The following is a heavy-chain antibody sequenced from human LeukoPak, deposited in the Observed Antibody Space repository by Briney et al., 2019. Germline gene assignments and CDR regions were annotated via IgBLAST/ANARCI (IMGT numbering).Heavy chain of an antibody. D-gene: IGHD3-16*01. CDR1: GFTISSYS. V-gene: IGHV3-21*01. CDR3: ARDGRQLYVYYYYYYMDV. CDR2: ISSSSSYI. J-gene: IGHJ6*03. Sequence: PGGTLRLYCAASGFTISSYSMNWVRQAPGKGLEWVSSISSSSSYIYYADSVKGRFTISRDTATNSLYLQMNRLRAEATAVYYCARDGRQLYVYYYYYYMDVWGKGTTVTVSS.